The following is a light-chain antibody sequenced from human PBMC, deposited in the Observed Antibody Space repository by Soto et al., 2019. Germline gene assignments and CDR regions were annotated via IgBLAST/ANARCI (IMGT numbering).Light chain of an antibody. CDR2: DAS. CDR1: QSVSSY. Sequence: EIVLTQSPGTLSLSPGERATLSCRACQSVSSYLAWYQQKPGQAPRLLIYDASNRATGIPARFSGSGSGTDFTLTISRLEPDDFAVYYCQQYGASPQTFGQGTKVDI. J-gene: IGKJ1*01. V-gene: IGKV3-20*01. CDR3: QQYGASPQT.